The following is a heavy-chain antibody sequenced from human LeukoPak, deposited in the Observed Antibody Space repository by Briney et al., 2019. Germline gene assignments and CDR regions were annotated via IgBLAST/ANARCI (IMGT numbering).Heavy chain of an antibody. CDR3: ARDDCSSTSCYDHNWFDP. V-gene: IGHV3-21*01. J-gene: IGHJ5*02. Sequence: PGGSLRLSCAASGFTFSSYSMNWVRQAPGKGLEWVSSISSSSGYIYYADSVKGRFTISRDNAKNSLYLQMNSLRAEDTAVYYCARDDCSSTSCYDHNWFDPWGQGTLVTVSS. CDR1: GFTFSSYS. CDR2: ISSSSGYI. D-gene: IGHD2-2*01.